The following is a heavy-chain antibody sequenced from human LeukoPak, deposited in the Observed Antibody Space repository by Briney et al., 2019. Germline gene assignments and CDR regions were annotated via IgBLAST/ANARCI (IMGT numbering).Heavy chain of an antibody. Sequence: GASVKVSCKASGYTFTSYYMHWVRQAPGQGLEWMGIINPSGGSTSYAQKFQGRVTMTRDTSKSTVYMELSSLRSEDTAAYYCASEPYYYDSSGKSEGYYYYYMDVWGKGTTVTVSS. J-gene: IGHJ6*03. D-gene: IGHD3-22*01. CDR2: INPSGGST. V-gene: IGHV1-46*01. CDR1: GYTFTSYY. CDR3: ASEPYYYDSSGKSEGYYYYYMDV.